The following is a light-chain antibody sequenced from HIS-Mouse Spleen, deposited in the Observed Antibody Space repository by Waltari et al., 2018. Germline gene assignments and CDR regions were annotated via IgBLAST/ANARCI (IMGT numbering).Light chain of an antibody. V-gene: IGKV3-11*01. Sequence: EIVLTQSPATLSLSPGERATLSCRASQSVSSYLAWYQQKPGQAPRLPIYDASTRATGIPARFSGSGSGTDFTLTISSLEPEDFAVYYCQQRSNWPPTFGQGTKVEIK. CDR3: QQRSNWPPT. CDR1: QSVSSY. J-gene: IGKJ1*01. CDR2: DAS.